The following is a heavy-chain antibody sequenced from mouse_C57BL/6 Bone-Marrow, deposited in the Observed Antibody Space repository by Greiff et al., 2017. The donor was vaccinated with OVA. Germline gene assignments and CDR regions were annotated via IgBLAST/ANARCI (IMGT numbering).Heavy chain of an antibody. CDR2: ISYDGSN. V-gene: IGHV3-6*01. CDR1: GYSITSGYY. Sequence: EESGPGLVKPSQSLSLTCSVTGYSITSGYYWNWIRQFPGNKLEWMGYISYDGSNNYNPSLKNRISITRDTSKNQFFLKLNSVTTEDTATYYCARAGTTVVSYFDYWGQGTTLTVSS. D-gene: IGHD1-1*01. J-gene: IGHJ2*01. CDR3: ARAGTTVVSYFDY.